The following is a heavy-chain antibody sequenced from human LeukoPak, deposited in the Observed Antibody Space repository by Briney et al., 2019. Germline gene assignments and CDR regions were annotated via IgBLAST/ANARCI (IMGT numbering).Heavy chain of an antibody. CDR1: GGSISSGGYC. V-gene: IGHV4-30-2*01. CDR3: ARVSSIAAAGTYFYYGMDV. Sequence: PSETLSLTCAVSGGSISSGGYCWSWIRQPPGKGLEWIGYIYHSGSTYYNSSLKSRVTISVDRSKNQFSLKLSSVTAADTAVYYCARVSSIAAAGTYFYYGMDVWGQGTTVTVSS. J-gene: IGHJ6*02. D-gene: IGHD6-13*01. CDR2: IYHSGST.